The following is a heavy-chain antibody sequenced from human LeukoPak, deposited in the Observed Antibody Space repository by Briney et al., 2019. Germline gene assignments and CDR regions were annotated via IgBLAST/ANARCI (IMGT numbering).Heavy chain of an antibody. CDR3: ATRYCSIAACRASSYKCMDD. V-gene: IGHV3-7*01. CDR2: INQDGRGR. J-gene: IGHJ6*04. Sequence: GGSLRLSCAASGFTFSDNWMTWVRQAPGKGLEWVAYINQDGRGRYYVDSVQGRFIISRDNAQNSVHLQMNSLRAEDTAVYYCATRYCSIAACRASSYKCMDDWGKGTTVIVSS. D-gene: IGHD2-2*01. CDR1: GFTFSDNW.